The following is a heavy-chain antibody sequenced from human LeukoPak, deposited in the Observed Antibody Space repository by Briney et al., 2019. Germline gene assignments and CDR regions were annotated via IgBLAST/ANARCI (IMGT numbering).Heavy chain of an antibody. V-gene: IGHV4-59*08. CDR1: GGSISSYY. CDR2: IYYSGST. J-gene: IGHJ4*02. CDR3: ARGYSSGWYRGGDY. D-gene: IGHD6-19*01. Sequence: SETLSLTCTVSGGSISSYYWSWIRQPPGKGLEWIGYIYYSGSTSYNPSLKSRVTISVDTSKNQFSLKLSSVTAADTAVYYCARGYSSGWYRGGDYWGQGTLVTVSS.